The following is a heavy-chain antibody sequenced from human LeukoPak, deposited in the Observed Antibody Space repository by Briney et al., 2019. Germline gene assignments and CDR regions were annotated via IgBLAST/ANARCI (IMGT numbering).Heavy chain of an antibody. Sequence: GGSLRLSCAASGFTFSSYAMSWVRQAPGKGLEWVSAISGSGGSTYYADSVKGRFTISRDNSKNTLYLQMNSLRAEDTAVYYCAKGYLYYDSSGYYLHRPFYYYYDMDVWGQGTTVTVSS. J-gene: IGHJ6*02. V-gene: IGHV3-23*01. CDR3: AKGYLYYDSSGYYLHRPFYYYYDMDV. D-gene: IGHD3-22*01. CDR2: ISGSGGST. CDR1: GFTFSSYA.